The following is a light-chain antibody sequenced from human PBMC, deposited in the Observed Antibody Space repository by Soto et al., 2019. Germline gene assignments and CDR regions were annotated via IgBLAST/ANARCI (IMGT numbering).Light chain of an antibody. CDR2: SAS. CDR1: QSVNSSY. J-gene: IGKJ2*01. CDR3: LRYGNAPPKYT. Sequence: EVVLTQSPGNLSLSPGERATLPCRASQSVNSSYLAWYQQKTGQTPRLLIYSASSRATDNPDRFSGSGSGTDFTLTISRLRPEDFQEYYCLRYGNAPPKYTFGQGTKMEIK. V-gene: IGKV3-20*01.